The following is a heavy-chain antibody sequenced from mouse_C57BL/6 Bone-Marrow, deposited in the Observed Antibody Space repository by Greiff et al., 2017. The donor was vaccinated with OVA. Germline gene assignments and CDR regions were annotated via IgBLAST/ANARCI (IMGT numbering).Heavy chain of an antibody. V-gene: IGHV1-64*01. CDR3: ARGDYYGSSYDAMDY. Sequence: QVQLQQPGAELVKPGASVKLSCKASGYTFTSYWMHWVKQRPGQGLEWIGMIHPNSGSTNYNEKFKSKATLTVDKSSSTAYMQLSSLTSEDSAVYDSARGDYYGSSYDAMDYWGQGTSVTVSS. J-gene: IGHJ4*01. CDR2: IHPNSGST. CDR1: GYTFTSYW. D-gene: IGHD1-1*01.